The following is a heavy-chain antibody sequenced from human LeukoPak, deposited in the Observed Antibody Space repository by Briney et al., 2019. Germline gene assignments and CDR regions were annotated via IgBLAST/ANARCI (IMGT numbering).Heavy chain of an antibody. V-gene: IGHV1-46*01. CDR2: INPSGGST. Sequence: ASVKVSCKASGYTFTSYYMHWVRQAPGQGLEWMGIINPSGGSTSYAQKFQGRVTMTRDTSTSTVYMELSSLRSEDTAVYYCARVPYYYGDYSQAFDMWGQGTMDTVSS. D-gene: IGHD4-17*01. CDR3: ARVPYYYGDYSQAFDM. CDR1: GYTFTSYY. J-gene: IGHJ3*02.